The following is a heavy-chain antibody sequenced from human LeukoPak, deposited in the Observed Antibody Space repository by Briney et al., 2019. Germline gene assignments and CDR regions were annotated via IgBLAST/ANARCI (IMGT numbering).Heavy chain of an antibody. D-gene: IGHD5-12*01. V-gene: IGHV1-18*01. CDR2: ISAYNGNT. CDR3: TRDRWGGGYTSRGMDV. Sequence: ASVKVSCKASGYTFTSYGISWVRQAPGQGLEWMGWISAYNGNTNYAQKLQGRVTMTTDTSTSTAYMELRSLRSDDTAVYYCTRDRWGGGYTSRGMDVWGKGTTVTISS. J-gene: IGHJ6*04. CDR1: GYTFTSYG.